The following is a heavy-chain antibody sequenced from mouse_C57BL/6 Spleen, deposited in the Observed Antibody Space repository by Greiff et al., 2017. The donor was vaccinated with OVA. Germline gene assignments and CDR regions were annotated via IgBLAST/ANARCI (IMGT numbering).Heavy chain of an antibody. CDR2: LYPGSGNT. CDR3: ARDGNVWYFDV. V-gene: IGHV1-66*01. CDR1: GYSFPSYS. J-gene: IGHJ1*03. Sequence: QVQLQQSGPELVKPGASVKISCKASGYSFPSYSIHWVKQRPGQGLEWIGWLYPGSGNTKYNEKFTGKATLTADTSSSTAYRQLSSLTSEDSAVYYGARDGNVWYFDVWGTGTTVTVSS. D-gene: IGHD2-1*01.